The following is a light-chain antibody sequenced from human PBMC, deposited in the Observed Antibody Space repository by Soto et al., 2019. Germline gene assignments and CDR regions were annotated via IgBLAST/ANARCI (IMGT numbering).Light chain of an antibody. CDR3: AAWDDSLSVGV. V-gene: IGLV1-47*01. Sequence: QSALTQPPSASGTPGQRVTISCSGSSSNIGSKYVYWYQQLPGTAPKLLIYRNNQRPSGVPDRFSGSKSGTSASLAISRLRSEDEADYYCAAWDDSLSVGVFGTGTKVTVL. J-gene: IGLJ1*01. CDR2: RNN. CDR1: SSNIGSKY.